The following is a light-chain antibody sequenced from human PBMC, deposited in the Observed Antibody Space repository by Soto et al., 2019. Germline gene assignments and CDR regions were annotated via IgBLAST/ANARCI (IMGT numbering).Light chain of an antibody. V-gene: IGLV1-40*01. CDR2: GNT. CDR1: SSNIAADFN. CDR3: QSYDSGLSGYV. Sequence: QSVLTQPPSVSGAPGQRLTISCTRSSSNIAADFNVHWHQQLPGTAPKLLIYGNTNRPSGVPDRFACSKSGTSASLAITGLLPEDEADYYCQSYDSGLSGYVFGTGTKLTVL. J-gene: IGLJ1*01.